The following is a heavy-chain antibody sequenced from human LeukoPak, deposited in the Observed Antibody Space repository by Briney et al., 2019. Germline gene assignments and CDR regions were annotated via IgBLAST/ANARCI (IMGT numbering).Heavy chain of an antibody. Sequence: GGTLRLSCAASGFTFSSYGMSWVRQAPGKGLEWVSAISGSGGSTYYADSVKGRFTISRDNSKNTLYLQMNSLRAEDTAVYYCAKDGPPGYFYYYYMDVWGKGTTVTISS. CDR2: ISGSGGST. J-gene: IGHJ6*03. V-gene: IGHV3-23*01. CDR3: AKDGPPGYFYYYYMDV. CDR1: GFTFSSYG.